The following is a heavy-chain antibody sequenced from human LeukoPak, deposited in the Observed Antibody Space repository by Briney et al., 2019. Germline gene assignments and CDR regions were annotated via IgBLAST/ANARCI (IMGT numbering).Heavy chain of an antibody. J-gene: IGHJ6*02. CDR3: ARGDRYCSSTSCYAGPSYGLDV. CDR1: GFTFSRYE. V-gene: IGHV3-48*03. Sequence: GGSLTLSCAASGFTFSRYEFHWVRQAPGKGLEWVAYISNSGRSIFYADSVKGRFTISRDNAKNSLYLQMNSLRAEDTAVYHCARGDRYCSSTSCYAGPSYGLDVWGQGTTVTVSS. CDR2: ISNSGRSI. D-gene: IGHD2-2*01.